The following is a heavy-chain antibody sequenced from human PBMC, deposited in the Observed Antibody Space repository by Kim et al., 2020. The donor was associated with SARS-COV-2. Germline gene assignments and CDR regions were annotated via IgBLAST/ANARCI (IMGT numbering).Heavy chain of an antibody. D-gene: IGHD3-16*01. Sequence: GGSLRLSCAASGFTFSSYVIHWVRQAPGKGLEWVAAVSADGNSKFYADFVKGRFTISRDNSKNTLFLQMDSLRAEDTAVYYCTTRGGGGFSGWYAMAVWGQGTTVTVSS. J-gene: IGHJ6*02. CDR2: VSADGNSK. CDR1: GFTFSSYV. CDR3: TTRGGGGFSGWYAMAV. V-gene: IGHV3-30*03.